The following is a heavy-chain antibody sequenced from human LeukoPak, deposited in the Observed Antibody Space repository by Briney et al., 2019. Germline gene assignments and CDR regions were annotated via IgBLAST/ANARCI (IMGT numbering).Heavy chain of an antibody. Sequence: SETLSLTCTVSGGSISSSSYYWGWIRQPPGKGLEWIGSIYYSGSTYYNPSLKSRVTISVDTSKNQFSLKLSSVTAADTAVYYCARLTWGDIVVVITLSRAFDIWGQGTMVTVSS. V-gene: IGHV4-39*01. CDR3: ARLTWGDIVVVITLSRAFDI. CDR2: IYYSGST. D-gene: IGHD3-22*01. J-gene: IGHJ3*02. CDR1: GGSISSSSYY.